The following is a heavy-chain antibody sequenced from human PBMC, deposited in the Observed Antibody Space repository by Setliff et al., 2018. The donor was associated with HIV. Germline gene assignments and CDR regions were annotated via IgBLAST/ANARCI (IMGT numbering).Heavy chain of an antibody. CDR1: GGIFSRFA. V-gene: IGHV1-69*05. CDR2: IIPIFGTP. J-gene: IGHJ6*03. CDR3: ASSAGAVPTTAPYGDYYYYFYMDV. D-gene: IGHD1-1*01. Sequence: GASVKVSCKASGGIFSRFAFSWVRQAPGQGLEWMGGIIPIFGTPNYAQKFQGRVTITTDESTNTVYMELYSLTSEDTAIYYCASSAGAVPTTAPYGDYYYYFYMDVWGKGTTGTVS.